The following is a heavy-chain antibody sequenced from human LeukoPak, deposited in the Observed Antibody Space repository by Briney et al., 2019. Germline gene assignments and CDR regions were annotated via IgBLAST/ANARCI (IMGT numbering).Heavy chain of an antibody. V-gene: IGHV3-30*02. CDR2: IRYDGSNK. J-gene: IGHJ3*02. CDR3: ARGLGSGRHAFDI. D-gene: IGHD3-10*01. CDR1: GFTFSSYG. Sequence: GGSLRLSCAASGFTFSSYGMHWVRQAPGKGLEWVAFIRYDGSNKYYADSVKGRFTISRDNAKNSLYLQMNILRAEDTAVYYCARGLGSGRHAFDIWGQGTMVTVSS.